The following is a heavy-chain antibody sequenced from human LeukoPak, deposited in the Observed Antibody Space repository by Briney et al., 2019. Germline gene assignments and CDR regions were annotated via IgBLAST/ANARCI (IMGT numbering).Heavy chain of an antibody. CDR1: GGSISSSSYY. CDR3: ARWFGEEWYYYYYMDV. D-gene: IGHD3-10*01. J-gene: IGHJ6*03. V-gene: IGHV4-39*01. CDR2: IYYSGST. Sequence: PSETLSLTCTVSGGSISSSSYYWGWIRQPPGKGLEWIGSIYYSGSTYYNPSLKRRVTISVDTSKNQFSLKLSPVTAADTAVYYCARWFGEEWYYYYYMDVWGKGTTVTVSS.